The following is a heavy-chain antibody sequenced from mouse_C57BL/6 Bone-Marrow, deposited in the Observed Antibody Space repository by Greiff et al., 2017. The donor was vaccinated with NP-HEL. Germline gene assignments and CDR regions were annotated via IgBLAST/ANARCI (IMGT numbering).Heavy chain of an antibody. Sequence: VQLQQSGAELARPGASVKLSCKASGYTFTSYGISWVKQRTGQGLEWIGEIYPRSGNTYYNEKFKGKATLTADKSSSTAYMELRSLTSEDSAVYFCASYCNYEAWFAYWGQGTLVTVSA. V-gene: IGHV1-81*01. J-gene: IGHJ3*01. D-gene: IGHD2-1*01. CDR3: ASYCNYEAWFAY. CDR2: IYPRSGNT. CDR1: GYTFTSYG.